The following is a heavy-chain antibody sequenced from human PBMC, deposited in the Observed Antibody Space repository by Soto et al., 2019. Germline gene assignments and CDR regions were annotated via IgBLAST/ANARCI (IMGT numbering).Heavy chain of an antibody. Sequence: QPGGSLRLSCAASGLTFSMYWMSWVRQVPGKGPEWVSRINDDGISKDYADSVKGRFTSSRDNAKNTLYLQMNALTAEDTGVYYCTMGPRPTSTVTEAFWGQGTRGTVSS. CDR1: GLTFSMYW. J-gene: IGHJ4*02. V-gene: IGHV3-74*01. CDR2: INDDGISK. CDR3: TMGPRPTSTVTEAF. D-gene: IGHD5-18*01.